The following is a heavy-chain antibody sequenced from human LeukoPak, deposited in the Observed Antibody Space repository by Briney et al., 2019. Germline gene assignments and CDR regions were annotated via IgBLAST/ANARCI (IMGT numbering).Heavy chain of an antibody. CDR3: ARDGEYYYGSGSYFDY. J-gene: IGHJ4*02. V-gene: IGHV3-30-3*01. CDR1: GFTFSTYA. CDR2: ISYDGSNK. D-gene: IGHD3-10*01. Sequence: GRSLRLSCAASGFTFSTYAMHWVRQAPGKGLEWVAVISYDGSNKYYADSVKGRFTISRDNSKNTLYLQMNSLRAEDTAVYYCARDGEYYYGSGSYFDYWGQGTLVTVSP.